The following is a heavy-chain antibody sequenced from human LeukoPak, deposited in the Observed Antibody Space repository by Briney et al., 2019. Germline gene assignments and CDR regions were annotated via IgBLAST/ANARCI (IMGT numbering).Heavy chain of an antibody. V-gene: IGHV1-2*06. D-gene: IGHD6-13*01. CDR3: ARGYSSSWLDY. CDR2: INPNSGGT. CDR1: GYTFTAFY. J-gene: IGHJ4*02. Sequence: ASVKVSCKASGYTFTAFYMHWVRQAPGQGLEWMGRINPNSGGTKYAQKFQGRVTMTTDTSINAAYLELSRLRSDDTAVYYCARGYSSSWLDYWGQGTLVTVSS.